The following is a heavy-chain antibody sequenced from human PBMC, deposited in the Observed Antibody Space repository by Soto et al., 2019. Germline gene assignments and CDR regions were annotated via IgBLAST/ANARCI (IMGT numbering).Heavy chain of an antibody. CDR1: GYTFTSYY. CDR2: INPSGGST. V-gene: IGHV1-46*01. CDR3: ARSPVGIAAAGIWNYYYGMDV. D-gene: IGHD6-13*01. J-gene: IGHJ6*02. Sequence: GAPVKVSCRSSGYTFTSYYMHWVRQAPGQGLEWMGIINPSGGSTSYAQKFQGRVTMTRDTSTSTVYMELSSLRSEDTAVYYCARSPVGIAAAGIWNYYYGMDVWGQGTTVTVSS.